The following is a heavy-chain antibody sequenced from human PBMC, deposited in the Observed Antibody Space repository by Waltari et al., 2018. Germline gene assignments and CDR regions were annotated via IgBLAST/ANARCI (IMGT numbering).Heavy chain of an antibody. CDR1: GGTFSTNA. V-gene: IGHV1-69*10. CDR2: IIPILGIA. J-gene: IGHJ4*02. D-gene: IGHD5-12*01. Sequence: QVQLVQSGAEVKKPGSSVKVSCKASGGTFSTNAISWVRQAPGQGLEWMGGIIPILGIANYAQKFQGRVTITADKSTSTAYMELSSLRSEDTAVYYCARDHYSGYDNDYWGQGTLVTVSS. CDR3: ARDHYSGYDNDY.